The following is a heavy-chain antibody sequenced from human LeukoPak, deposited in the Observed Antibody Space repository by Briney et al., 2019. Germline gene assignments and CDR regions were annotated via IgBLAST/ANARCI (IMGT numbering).Heavy chain of an antibody. Sequence: GGSLRLSCAASGITLTNVWMSWVRQAPGKGLEWVSAISGSGGSTYYADSVKGRFTISRDNSKNTLYLQMNSLRAEDTAVYCCAKYWLGELSFTDYDAFDIWGQGTMVTVSS. CDR3: AKYWLGELSFTDYDAFDI. CDR2: ISGSGGST. V-gene: IGHV3-23*01. D-gene: IGHD3-10*01. CDR1: GITLTNVW. J-gene: IGHJ3*02.